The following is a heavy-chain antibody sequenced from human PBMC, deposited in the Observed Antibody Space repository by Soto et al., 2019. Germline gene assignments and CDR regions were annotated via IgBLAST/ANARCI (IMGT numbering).Heavy chain of an antibody. CDR2: IKQDGSEK. CDR3: ARDRLGSGSYYIDY. CDR1: GFTFSSYW. J-gene: IGHJ4*02. V-gene: IGHV3-7*05. Sequence: EVQLVESGGGLVQPGGSLRLSCAASGFTFSSYWMSWVRQAPGKGLEWVANIKQDGSEKYYVDSVKGRFTTSRDNAKNSLYLQMNSLRAEDTAVYYCARDRLGSGSYYIDYWGQGTLVTVSS. D-gene: IGHD3-10*01.